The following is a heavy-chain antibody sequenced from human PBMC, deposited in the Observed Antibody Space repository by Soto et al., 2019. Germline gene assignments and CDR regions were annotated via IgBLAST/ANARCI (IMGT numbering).Heavy chain of an antibody. CDR1: GFTFSSYG. V-gene: IGHV3-33*01. Sequence: QVQLVESGGGVVQPGRSLRLSCAAPGFTFSSYGMHWVRQAPGKGLEWVAVIWYDGSNKYYADSVKGRFTISRDNSKNTLYLQMNSLRAEDTAVYYCARRSEGDIEDAFDIWGQGTMVTVSS. CDR3: ARRSEGDIEDAFDI. D-gene: IGHD2-15*01. J-gene: IGHJ3*02. CDR2: IWYDGSNK.